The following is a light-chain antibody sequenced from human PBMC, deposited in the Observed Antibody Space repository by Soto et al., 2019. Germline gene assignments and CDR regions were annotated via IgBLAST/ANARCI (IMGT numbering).Light chain of an antibody. CDR1: QSVSTY. CDR2: GAS. CDR3: QQLTT. J-gene: IGKJ4*01. Sequence: VLAQSPATLSLSPGERATLSCRASQSVSTYLAWYQQKPGQSPRLLIYGASNRATGIPARFSGSGSGTEFTLTISSLEPEEFAVYYCQQLTTFGGGTKV. V-gene: IGKV3-11*01.